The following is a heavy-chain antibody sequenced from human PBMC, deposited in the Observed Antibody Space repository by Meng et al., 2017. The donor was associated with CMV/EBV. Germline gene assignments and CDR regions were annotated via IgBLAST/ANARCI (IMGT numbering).Heavy chain of an antibody. D-gene: IGHD1-7*01. V-gene: IGHV5-51*01. CDR1: GYSFTNYW. CDR2: IYPSDSDT. J-gene: IGHJ5*02. Sequence: GESLKISCQASGYSFTNYWIGWVRQMPGKGLEWMGIIYPSDSDTRYSPSFQGQVSMSVDKSINTAYLKGSSLKASDSAMYYCARQGNSGGDWLDPWGQGTPVTVSS. CDR3: ARQGNSGGDWLDP.